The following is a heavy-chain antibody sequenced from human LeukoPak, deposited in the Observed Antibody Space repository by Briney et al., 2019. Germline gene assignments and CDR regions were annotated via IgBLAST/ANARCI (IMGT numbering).Heavy chain of an antibody. CDR1: GYTLTSYC. CDR2: INHSGGST. Sequence: ASVKVSCKASGYTLTSYCIHWVRQAPGQGLEWMGTINHSGGSTTHAQKFQGRVTMTRDTSTSTVYMELSSLRSEDTAVYYCAREMVSAAMKLNGVPYYYFYFMDVWGKGTTVTVSS. CDR3: AREMVSAAMKLNGVPYYYFYFMDV. J-gene: IGHJ6*03. D-gene: IGHD2-2*01. V-gene: IGHV1-46*01.